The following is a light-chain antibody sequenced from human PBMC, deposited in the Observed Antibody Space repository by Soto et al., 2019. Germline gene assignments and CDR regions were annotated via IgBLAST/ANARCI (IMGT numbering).Light chain of an antibody. CDR3: SSDAGSNNFV. J-gene: IGLJ7*01. CDR1: SSDVGDYNY. CDR2: EVS. Sequence: QSVLTQPPSASGSPGQSVTISRTGTSSDVGDYNYVSWYQQHPGKAPKLMIYEVSKRPSGVPDRFSGSKSGTTASLTVSGLQAEYEADYYCSSDAGSNNFVFGGGTQLTVL. V-gene: IGLV2-8*01.